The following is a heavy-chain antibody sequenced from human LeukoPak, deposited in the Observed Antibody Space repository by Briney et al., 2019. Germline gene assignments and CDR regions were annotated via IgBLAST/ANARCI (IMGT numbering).Heavy chain of an antibody. D-gene: IGHD3-10*01. J-gene: IGHJ4*02. CDR1: GGSISSYY. Sequence: PSETLSLTCTVSGGSISSYYWSWIRQPPGKGLEWIGYIYYSGSTNYNPSLKSRVTMSVDTSKNQFSLKVSSVTAADTAVYYCASHRYYGSGSSGIRYVDYWGQGTLVTVSS. CDR3: ASHRYYGSGSSGIRYVDY. V-gene: IGHV4-59*12. CDR2: IYYSGST.